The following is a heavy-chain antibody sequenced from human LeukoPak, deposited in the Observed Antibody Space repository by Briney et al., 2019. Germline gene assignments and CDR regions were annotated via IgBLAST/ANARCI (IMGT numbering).Heavy chain of an antibody. D-gene: IGHD3-10*01. Sequence: SETLSLTCTASGGSISSSSYYWGWIRQPPGKGLEWIGSIYYSGSTYYNPSLKSRVAISVDTSKNQFSLKLSSVTAADTAVYYCARGRSGGDWFDSWGQGTLVTVSS. CDR3: ARGRSGGDWFDS. CDR1: GGSISSSSYY. CDR2: IYYSGST. V-gene: IGHV4-39*07. J-gene: IGHJ5*01.